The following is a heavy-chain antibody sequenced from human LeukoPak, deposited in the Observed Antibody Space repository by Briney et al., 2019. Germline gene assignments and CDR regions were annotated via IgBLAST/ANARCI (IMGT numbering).Heavy chain of an antibody. CDR3: AIHPSDSSGYFSY. CDR1: GYTFISCA. V-gene: IGHV7-4-1*02. Sequence: GASVKVSCKASGYTFISCAINWVRQAPGQGLEYMGWIDTKTGNPTYAQGFTGRLVFSLDTSVSTAFLQISSLKAEDTAVYYCAIHPSDSSGYFSYWGQGALVTVSS. J-gene: IGHJ4*02. D-gene: IGHD3-22*01. CDR2: IDTKTGNP.